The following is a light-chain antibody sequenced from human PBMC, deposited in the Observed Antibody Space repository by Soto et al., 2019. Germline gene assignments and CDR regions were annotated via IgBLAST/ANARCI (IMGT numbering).Light chain of an antibody. CDR2: EVS. CDR1: SSDVGGYNY. CDR3: SSYTSGSTRV. V-gene: IGLV2-14*01. Sequence: QSALTQPASVSGSPGQSITISCTGTSSDVGGYNYVSWYQQHPGKAPKLMIYEVSNWPSGVSNRFSGSKSGNTASLTISGLQAEDEADYYCSSYTSGSTRVFGGGTKLTVL. J-gene: IGLJ3*02.